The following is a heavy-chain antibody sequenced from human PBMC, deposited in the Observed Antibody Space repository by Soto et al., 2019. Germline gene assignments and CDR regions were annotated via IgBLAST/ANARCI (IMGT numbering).Heavy chain of an antibody. V-gene: IGHV1-69*01. D-gene: IGHD3-16*01. CDR3: AGGGIFGGWYFDL. CDR1: GGSFSSPT. J-gene: IGHJ2*01. Sequence: QVQLVQSGAEVKKPGSSVKVSCKASGGSFSSPTISWVRQAPGQGLEWMGGVSPIFGTTNYAQKFQGRVTLTADASSGTAYMGLSRLKSEDTAGYFGAGGGIFGGWYFDLWGRGPLVTFPS. CDR2: VSPIFGTT.